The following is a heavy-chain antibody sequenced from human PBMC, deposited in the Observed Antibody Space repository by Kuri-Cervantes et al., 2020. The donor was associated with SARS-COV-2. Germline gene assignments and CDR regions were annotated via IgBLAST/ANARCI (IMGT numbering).Heavy chain of an antibody. V-gene: IGHV3-30*18. D-gene: IGHD1-7*01. CDR3: AKLISGTTPFDH. CDR2: ISYDGSNK. Sequence: LSLTCAASGFTFSSYGMHWVRQAPGKGLEWVAVISYDGSNKYYADSVKGRFTISRDNSKNTMYLQMTSLRANDTAVYYCAKLISGTTPFDHWGQGSLVTVSS. J-gene: IGHJ4*02. CDR1: GFTFSSYG.